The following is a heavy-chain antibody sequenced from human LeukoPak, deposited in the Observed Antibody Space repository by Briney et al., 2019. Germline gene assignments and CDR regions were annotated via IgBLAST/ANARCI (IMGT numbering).Heavy chain of an antibody. V-gene: IGHV1-2*06. CDR3: ARASSGSSGLFDY. J-gene: IGHJ4*02. Sequence: ASVKVSCKASGYTFTGYYMHWVRQAPGQGLEWMGRINPNSGGTNYAQKFQGRVTMTRDTSISTAYMELSRLRSDDTAVYYCARASSGSSGLFDYWGQGTLVTISS. CDR2: INPNSGGT. CDR1: GYTFTGYY. D-gene: IGHD6-6*01.